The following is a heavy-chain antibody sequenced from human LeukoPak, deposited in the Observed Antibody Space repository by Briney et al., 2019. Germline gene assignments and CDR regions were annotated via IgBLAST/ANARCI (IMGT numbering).Heavy chain of an antibody. CDR3: ARDHSSSIAARRQGYYYYYGMDV. CDR2: INPSGGST. D-gene: IGHD6-6*01. J-gene: IGHJ6*02. CDR1: GYTFTSYY. V-gene: IGHV1-46*01. Sequence: ASVKVSRKASGYTFTSYYMHWVRQAPGQGLEWMGIINPSGGSTSYAQKFQGRVTMTRDTSTSTVYMELSSLRSEDTAVYYCARDHSSSIAARRQGYYYYYGMDVWGQGTTVTVSS.